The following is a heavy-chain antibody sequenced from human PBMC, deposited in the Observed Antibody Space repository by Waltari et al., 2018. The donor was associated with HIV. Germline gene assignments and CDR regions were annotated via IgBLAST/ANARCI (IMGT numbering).Heavy chain of an antibody. D-gene: IGHD2-15*01. CDR1: GGSISSGGYY. CDR3: AREIGGSGYFYYGMDV. J-gene: IGHJ6*02. V-gene: IGHV4-31*03. Sequence: QVQLQESGPGLVKPSQTLSLTCTVSGGSISSGGYYWSWIRQHPGKGLEWIGYIYYSGSTYHNPSLKSRVTISVDTSKNQFSLKLSSVTAADTAVYYCAREIGGSGYFYYGMDVWGQGTTVTVSS. CDR2: IYYSGST.